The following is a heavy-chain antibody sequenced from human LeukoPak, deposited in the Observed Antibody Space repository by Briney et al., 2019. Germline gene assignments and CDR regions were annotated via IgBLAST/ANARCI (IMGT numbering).Heavy chain of an antibody. CDR2: IKQDGSEK. D-gene: IGHD6-19*01. V-gene: IGHV3-7*03. CDR1: GFTFSSYW. CDR3: ARDGSGWYKLDY. J-gene: IGHJ4*02. Sequence: PGGSLRLSCATSGFTFSSYWMSWVRQAPGKGLEWVANIKQDGSEKYYVDFVKGRFTISRDNAKNSLYLQMNSLRAEDTAVYYCARDGSGWYKLDYWGQGTLVTVSS.